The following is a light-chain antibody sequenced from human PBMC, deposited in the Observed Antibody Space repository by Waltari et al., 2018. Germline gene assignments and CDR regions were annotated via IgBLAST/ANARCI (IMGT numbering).Light chain of an antibody. CDR1: QSISSW. J-gene: IGKJ5*01. CDR3: QQYNSYSFT. Sequence: DIQMTQSPSTLSASVGDRVTITCRASQSISSWLAWYQQKPWKAPKLLIYKAYSLESGVPSRFSGSGSGTEFTLTISSLQPDDFATYYCQQYNSYSFTFGQGTRLEIK. CDR2: KAY. V-gene: IGKV1-5*03.